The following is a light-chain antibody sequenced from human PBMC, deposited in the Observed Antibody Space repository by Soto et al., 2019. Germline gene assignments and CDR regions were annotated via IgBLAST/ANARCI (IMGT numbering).Light chain of an antibody. CDR3: QQYNNWPLS. CDR2: GAS. J-gene: IGKJ3*01. Sequence: EIVMTQSPATLSVSPGERATLSCRASQSVSSNLAWYQQKPSQAPRLLTYGASTRATGIPARFSGSGSGTEFTLTISSLQSEDFAVYYCQQYNNWPLSFGPGTKVDIK. CDR1: QSVSSN. V-gene: IGKV3-15*01.